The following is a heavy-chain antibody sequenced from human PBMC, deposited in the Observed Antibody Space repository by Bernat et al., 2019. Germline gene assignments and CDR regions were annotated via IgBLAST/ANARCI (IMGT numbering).Heavy chain of an antibody. CDR2: IYYSGST. D-gene: IGHD1-26*01. CDR3: ARQGWELMFDY. J-gene: IGHJ4*02. V-gene: IGHV4-39*01. CDR1: GGSISSSSYY. Sequence: QLQLQESGPGLVKPSETLSLTCTVSGGSISSSSYYWGWIRQPPGKGLEWIGSIYYSGSTNYNPSLKSRVTISVDTSKNQFSLKLSSVTAADTAVYYCARQGWELMFDYWGQGTLVTVSS.